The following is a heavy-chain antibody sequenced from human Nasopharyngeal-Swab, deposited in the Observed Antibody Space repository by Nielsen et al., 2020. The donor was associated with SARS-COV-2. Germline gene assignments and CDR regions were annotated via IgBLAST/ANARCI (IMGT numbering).Heavy chain of an antibody. CDR3: AKEGPGMFGVVGLDV. J-gene: IGHJ6*02. D-gene: IGHD3-3*01. CDR2: ISYDGASK. CDR1: GFIFSNYG. V-gene: IGHV3-30*18. Sequence: GESLKISCAASGFIFSNYGMHWVRQAPGKGLEWVAVISYDGASKYDADSVRGRFTISRDNSKDTLYLQMNSLRGEDTAVYYCAKEGPGMFGVVGLDVWGQGTTVTVSS.